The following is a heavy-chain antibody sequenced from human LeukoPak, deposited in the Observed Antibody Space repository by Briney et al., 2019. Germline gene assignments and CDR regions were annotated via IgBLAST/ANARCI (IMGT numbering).Heavy chain of an antibody. CDR2: IIPIFGTA. J-gene: IGHJ4*02. Sequence: SVKVSCKASGGTFSSHAISWVRQAPGQGLEWMGGIIPIFGTANYAQKFQGRVTITTDESTSTAYMELSSLRSGDTAVYYCARADYYDSSGYSIYYFDYWGQGTLVTVSS. V-gene: IGHV1-69*05. CDR1: GGTFSSHA. D-gene: IGHD3-22*01. CDR3: ARADYYDSSGYSIYYFDY.